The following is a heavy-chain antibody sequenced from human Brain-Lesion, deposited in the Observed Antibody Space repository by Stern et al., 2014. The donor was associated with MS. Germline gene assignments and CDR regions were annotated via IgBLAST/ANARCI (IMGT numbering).Heavy chain of an antibody. J-gene: IGHJ4*02. D-gene: IGHD2-21*01. CDR3: AGGLGF. V-gene: IGHV3-43D*03. CDR1: GFTFDDYA. CDR2: ITWDGGST. Sequence: EVQPVRSGGVVVEPGGSLRLSCASSGFTFDDYALHWVRQAPGKGLEWVSLITWDGGSTSYTDSVKGRFSISRDNRKSFLYLQMNSLRPEDTALYYCAGGLGFWGRGTLVTVSS.